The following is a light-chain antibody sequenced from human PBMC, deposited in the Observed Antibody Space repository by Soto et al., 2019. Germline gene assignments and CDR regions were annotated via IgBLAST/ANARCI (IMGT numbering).Light chain of an antibody. Sequence: IQITHSPSTLSSSVVDIVTITCRASQTISNWLAWYQVKPGKAPKLLIYAASSLQSGVPSRFSGSGSGTDFTLTISSLQPEDFATYYCLQDYNYPLTFGGGTKVDIK. CDR3: LQDYNYPLT. CDR2: AAS. CDR1: QTISNW. V-gene: IGKV1-6*01. J-gene: IGKJ4*01.